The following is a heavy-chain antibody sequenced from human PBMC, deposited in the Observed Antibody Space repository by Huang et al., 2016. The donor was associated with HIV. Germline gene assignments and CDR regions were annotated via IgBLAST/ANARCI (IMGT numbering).Heavy chain of an antibody. CDR1: GFNFNSYT. CDR3: ARCCDYYDTSPGHY. D-gene: IGHD3-22*01. Sequence: EVQLVESGGGLVKPGGSLRLSCAVSGFNFNSYTMIWVRQAPGRGLEWVSSISGSSTYIYDADAVEGRVTISRDNAKNSLFLQMSSLRAEDTAIYYCARCCDYYDTSPGHYWGQGTLVTVSS. V-gene: IGHV3-21*01. J-gene: IGHJ4*02. CDR2: ISGSSTYI.